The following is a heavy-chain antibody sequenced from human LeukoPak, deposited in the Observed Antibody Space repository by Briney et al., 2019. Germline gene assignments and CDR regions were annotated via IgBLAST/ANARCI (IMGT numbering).Heavy chain of an antibody. CDR1: GFAFSRYW. V-gene: IGHV3-74*01. CDR3: ARAKRPPPHYGDSAYY. J-gene: IGHJ4*02. D-gene: IGHD4-17*01. CDR2: INGDGSNT. Sequence: GGALRLSCAASGFAFSRYWMHWVRQDPAKGRVWVSRINGDGSNTIYADSVKGRFTSSRDNAKNTLNLQMSSLRAAATAVYYCARAKRPPPHYGDSAYYWGQGTLVTVSS.